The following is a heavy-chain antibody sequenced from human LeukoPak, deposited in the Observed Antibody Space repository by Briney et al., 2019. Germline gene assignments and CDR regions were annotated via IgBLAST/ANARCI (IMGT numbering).Heavy chain of an antibody. CDR1: GFTLSSYA. D-gene: IGHD5-12*01. Sequence: GGSLRLSCAASGFTLSSYAMSWVRQAPGKGLEWVSAISGSDGSTYYADSVKGRFTNSRDRSNNRLYLQLNSLRAEDTAIYYCAKDVAATISSGGYYFDLWGQGTLVTVSS. J-gene: IGHJ4*02. V-gene: IGHV3-23*01. CDR2: ISGSDGST. CDR3: AKDVAATISSGGYYFDL.